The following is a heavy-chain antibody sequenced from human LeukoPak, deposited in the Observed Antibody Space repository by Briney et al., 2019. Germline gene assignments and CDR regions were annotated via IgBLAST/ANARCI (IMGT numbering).Heavy chain of an antibody. CDR1: GGSFSGYY. V-gene: IGHV4-34*01. D-gene: IGHD2-2*01. CDR2: INHSGST. Sequence: TSETLSLTCAVYGGSFSGYYWSWIRQPPGKGLEWIGEINHSGSTNYNPSLKSRVTISVDTSKNQFSLKLSSVTAADTAVYYCGGGRKDIVVVPAATYYYYYGMDVWGQGTTVTASS. J-gene: IGHJ6*02. CDR3: GGGRKDIVVVPAATYYYYYGMDV.